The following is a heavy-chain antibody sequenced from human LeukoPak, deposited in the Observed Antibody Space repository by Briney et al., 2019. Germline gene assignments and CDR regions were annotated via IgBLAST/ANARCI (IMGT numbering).Heavy chain of an antibody. J-gene: IGHJ4*02. CDR3: ARALYSGYDRESEY. V-gene: IGHV3-48*03. Sequence: PGGSLRLSSAASGFTFSSYEMNWVRQAPGKGLEWVSYISSSGTTIYYADSVKGRFTISRDNAKNSLYLQMNSLRAEDTAFYYCARALYSGYDRESEYWGQGTLVTVSS. CDR2: ISSSGTTI. CDR1: GFTFSSYE. D-gene: IGHD5-12*01.